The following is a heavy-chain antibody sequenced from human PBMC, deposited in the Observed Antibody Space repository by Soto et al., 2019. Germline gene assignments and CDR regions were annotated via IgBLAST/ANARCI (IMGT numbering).Heavy chain of an antibody. V-gene: IGHV1-18*04. D-gene: IGHD3-9*01. CDR3: ASSLTGRSWFGP. CDR1: GCTFTSYG. Sequence: GASVKVSCKASGCTFTSYGISWVRQAPGQGLEWMGWISAYNGNTNYAQKLQGRVTMTTDTSTSTAYMELRSLRSDDTAVYYCASSLTGRSWFGPWGQGTLVTVSS. J-gene: IGHJ5*02. CDR2: ISAYNGNT.